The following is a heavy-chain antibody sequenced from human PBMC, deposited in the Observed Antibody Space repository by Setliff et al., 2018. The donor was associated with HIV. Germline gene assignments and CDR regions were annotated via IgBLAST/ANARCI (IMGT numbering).Heavy chain of an antibody. J-gene: IGHJ3*02. CDR2: INPNTGDT. V-gene: IGHV1-2*06. D-gene: IGHD3-9*01. CDR3: AREYDVLTGYYISAFDI. Sequence: ASVKVSCKASGYTFTGYFIHWVRQAPGQGLEWMGRINPNTGDTNYAQKFQDRVTMTRDTAINTAYMELSRLRSDDTAVYYCAREYDVLTGYYISAFDIWGQGTMVTVSS. CDR1: GYTFTGYF.